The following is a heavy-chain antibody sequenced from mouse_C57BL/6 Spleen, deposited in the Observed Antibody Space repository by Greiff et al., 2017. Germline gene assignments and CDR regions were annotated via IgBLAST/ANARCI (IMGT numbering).Heavy chain of an antibody. V-gene: IGHV8-12*01. J-gene: IGHJ3*01. CDR2: IYWDDDK. D-gene: IGHD4-1*01. Sequence: QVQLKESGPGILQSSQTLSLTCSFSGFSLSTSGMGVSWIRQPSGKGLEWLAHIYWDDDKRYNPSLKSLLTISKDTARNRLFLKITSVDTADTATYYCARMSRNWDWLGYWGQGTLVTVSA. CDR3: ARMSRNWDWLGY. CDR1: GFSLSTSGMG.